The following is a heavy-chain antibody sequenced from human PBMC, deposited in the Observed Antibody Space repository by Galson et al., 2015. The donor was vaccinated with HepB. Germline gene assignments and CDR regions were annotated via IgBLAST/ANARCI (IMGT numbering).Heavy chain of an antibody. CDR1: GYSISSGYY. J-gene: IGHJ5*02. CDR3: ARDGYCRGDGCYPGWFDP. CDR2: IHHSGSA. V-gene: IGHV4-38-2*02. D-gene: IGHD2-21*01. Sequence: ETLSLTCAVSGYSISSGYYWAWIRQPPGKGPECIGTIHHSGSAYYKPSLKSRVTMSVDTSQNQFSLKLRSVTAADTAVYYCARDGYCRGDGCYPGWFDPWGQGILVTVSS.